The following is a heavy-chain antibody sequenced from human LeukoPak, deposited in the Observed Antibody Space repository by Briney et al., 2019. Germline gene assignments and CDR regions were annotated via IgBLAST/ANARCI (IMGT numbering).Heavy chain of an antibody. V-gene: IGHV1-69*06. CDR2: IIPIFGTA. D-gene: IGHD6-19*01. J-gene: IGHJ4*02. CDR3: ARVREWLAFDY. CDR1: GYTFTGYY. Sequence: ASVKVSCKASGYTFTGYYMHWVRQAPGQGLEWMGGIIPIFGTANYAQKFQGRVTITADKSTSTAYMELSSLRSEDTAVYYCARVREWLAFDYWGQGTLVTVSS.